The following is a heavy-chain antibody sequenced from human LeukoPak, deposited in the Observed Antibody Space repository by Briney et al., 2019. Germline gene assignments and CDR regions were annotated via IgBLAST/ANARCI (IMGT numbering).Heavy chain of an antibody. CDR3: ARGHSGYFFY. D-gene: IGHD5-12*01. CDR1: GGSISSGGYS. Sequence: SRTLSLTCAVSGGSISSGGYSWSWIRQPPGKGLEWIGYIYHSGSTYYNPSLKSRVTISVDRSKNQFSLKLSSVTAADTAVYYCARGHSGYFFYWGQGTLVTVSS. CDR2: IYHSGST. V-gene: IGHV4-30-2*01. J-gene: IGHJ4*02.